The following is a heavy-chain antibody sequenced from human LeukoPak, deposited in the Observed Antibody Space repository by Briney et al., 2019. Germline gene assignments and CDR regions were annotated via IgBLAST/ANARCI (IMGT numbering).Heavy chain of an antibody. V-gene: IGHV3-30-3*01. CDR1: GFTVSSNY. CDR2: ISYDGSNK. Sequence: GGSLRLSCAASGFTVSSNYMTWVRQAPGKGLEWVAVISYDGSNKYYADSVKGRFTISRDNSKNTLYLQMNSLRAEDTAVYYCARARSLGATTPLGYWGQGTLVTVSS. D-gene: IGHD1-26*01. CDR3: ARARSLGATTPLGY. J-gene: IGHJ4*02.